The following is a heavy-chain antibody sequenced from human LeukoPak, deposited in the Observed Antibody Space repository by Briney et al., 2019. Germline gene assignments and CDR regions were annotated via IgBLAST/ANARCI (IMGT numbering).Heavy chain of an antibody. CDR1: GYIFDIYA. Sequence: ASVKVSCKASGYIFDIYALIWVRQAPGQGLELMGWINTNTGNPTYDQAFTGRFVFSLDTSVSTAYLQISSLKAEDTAVYYCARDYTLTLGTTTYFQHWGQGTLVTVSS. CDR2: INTNTGNP. V-gene: IGHV7-4-1*02. D-gene: IGHD1-7*01. CDR3: ARDYTLTLGTTTYFQH. J-gene: IGHJ1*01.